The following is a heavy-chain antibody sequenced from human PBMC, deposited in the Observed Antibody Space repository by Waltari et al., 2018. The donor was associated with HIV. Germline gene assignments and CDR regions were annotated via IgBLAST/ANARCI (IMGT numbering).Heavy chain of an antibody. D-gene: IGHD1-26*01. V-gene: IGHV1-69*19. Sequence: QAQLVQSGAETKKPGSSVTVSCHASGGAFDTFAFPWVRQAPGQGLEWLGGTAPFFGVIYAQDFNGRVTITSNPSTRTVFLELGGLRPDDTAVYFCAKSDFTELVRGQKAFDVWGQGT. CDR1: GGAFDTFA. CDR3: AKSDFTELVRGQKAFDV. CDR2: TAPFFGV. J-gene: IGHJ3*01.